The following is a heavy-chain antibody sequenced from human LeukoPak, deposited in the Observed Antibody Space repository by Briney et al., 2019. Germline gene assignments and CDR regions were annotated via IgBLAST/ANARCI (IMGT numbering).Heavy chain of an antibody. V-gene: IGHV1-2*02. J-gene: IGHJ4*02. D-gene: IGHD6-13*01. CDR1: GYTFTGYY. Sequence: ASVKVSCKASGYTFTGYYMHWVRQAPGQGLEWMGWINPNSGGTNYAQKFQGRVTMTRDTSISTAYMELSRLRSDDTAVYYCAREVTRKIPGIAAAGPAGYWGQGTLVTVSS. CDR3: AREVTRKIPGIAAAGPAGY. CDR2: INPNSGGT.